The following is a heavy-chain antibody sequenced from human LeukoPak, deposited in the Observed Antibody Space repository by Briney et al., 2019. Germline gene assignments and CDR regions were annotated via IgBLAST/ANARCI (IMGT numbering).Heavy chain of an antibody. CDR3: TRHASLGGNSDY. CDR2: IRSKANSYAT. CDR1: GFTFSGSA. V-gene: IGHV3-73*01. J-gene: IGHJ4*02. D-gene: IGHD4-23*01. Sequence: GGSLRPSCAASGFTFSGSAMPWVRQASGKGLEWVGRIRSKANSYATAYAASVKGRFTISRDDSKNTAYLQMNSLKTEDTAVYYCTRHASLGGNSDYWGQGTLVTVSS.